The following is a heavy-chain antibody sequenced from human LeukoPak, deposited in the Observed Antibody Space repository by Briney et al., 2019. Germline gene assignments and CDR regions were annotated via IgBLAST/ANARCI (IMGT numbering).Heavy chain of an antibody. CDR1: GFTFSSYA. Sequence: GGSLRLSCAASGFTFSSYAMHWVRQAPGKGLEWVAVISYDGSNKYYADSVKGRLTISRDNSKNTLYLQVNSLRAEDTAVYYCARDETGLGGMDVWGQGTTVTVSS. V-gene: IGHV3-30-3*01. CDR2: ISYDGSNK. CDR3: ARDETGLGGMDV. J-gene: IGHJ6*02.